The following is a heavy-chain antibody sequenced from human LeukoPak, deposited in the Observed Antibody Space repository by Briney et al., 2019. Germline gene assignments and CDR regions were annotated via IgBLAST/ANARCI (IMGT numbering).Heavy chain of an antibody. CDR3: ARDSPLKRGSTSRGDYYYMDV. CDR2: ISAYNGNT. V-gene: IGHV1-18*01. Sequence: ASVKVSCKASGYTFTSYGISWVRQAPGQGLEWMGWISAYNGNTNYAQKLQGRVTMTTDTSTSTAYMELGSLRSDDTAVYYCARDSPLKRGSTSRGDYYYMDVWGKGTTVTVSS. J-gene: IGHJ6*03. D-gene: IGHD2-2*01. CDR1: GYTFTSYG.